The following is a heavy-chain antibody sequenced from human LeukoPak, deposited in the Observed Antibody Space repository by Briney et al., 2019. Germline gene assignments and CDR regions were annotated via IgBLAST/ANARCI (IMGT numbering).Heavy chain of an antibody. J-gene: IGHJ4*02. V-gene: IGHV4-59*01. D-gene: IGHD6-19*01. CDR1: GGSISSYY. CDR2: IYYSGST. Sequence: SETLSLTCTVSGGSISSYYWSWIRQPPGKGLEWIGYIYYSGSTNYNPSLKSRVTISVDTSKNQFSLKLSSVTAADTAVYYCARGLGLDYWGQGTLVTVSS. CDR3: ARGLGLDY.